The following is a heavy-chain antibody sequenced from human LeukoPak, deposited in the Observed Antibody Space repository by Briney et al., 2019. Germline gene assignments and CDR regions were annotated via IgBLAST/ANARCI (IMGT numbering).Heavy chain of an antibody. J-gene: IGHJ6*02. CDR2: ISDTGGTT. D-gene: IGHD1-26*01. Sequence: GGSLRLSCAASGFTFSSYEMNWVRQAPGKGLEWVASISDTGGTTFYADSVKGRFTISRDNPKNTLYLQLNSLRAEDTAIYYCASGRYSSMGYYYFGTDVWGQGSPVTVSS. CDR1: GFTFSSYE. V-gene: IGHV3-23*01. CDR3: ASGRYSSMGYYYFGTDV.